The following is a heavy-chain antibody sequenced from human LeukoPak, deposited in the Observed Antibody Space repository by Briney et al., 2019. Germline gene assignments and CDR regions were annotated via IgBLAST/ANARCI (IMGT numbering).Heavy chain of an antibody. CDR2: ISGSGDST. Sequence: GGSLRLSCAASGFTFSTYAVNWVRQAPGKGLEWVSTISGSGDSTYYADSVKGRFTISRDNSKDTLYLQMSSVRAEDTAVYYCAKGHCTNGVCLDYDYWGQGTLVTVSS. D-gene: IGHD2-8*01. V-gene: IGHV3-23*01. CDR3: AKGHCTNGVCLDYDY. J-gene: IGHJ4*02. CDR1: GFTFSTYA.